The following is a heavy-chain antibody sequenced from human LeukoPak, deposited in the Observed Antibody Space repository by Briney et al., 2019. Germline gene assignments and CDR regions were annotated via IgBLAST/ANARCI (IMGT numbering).Heavy chain of an antibody. CDR1: GFIFSSYS. Sequence: GGSLRLSCAASGFIFSSYSMNWVRQAPGKGLEWVSSISSSSSYIYYADSVKGRFTISRDNAKNSLYLQMNSLRAEDTAVYYCARNHITMVRGVIRREGFDYWGQGTLVTVSS. J-gene: IGHJ4*02. D-gene: IGHD3-10*01. CDR2: ISSSSSYI. V-gene: IGHV3-21*01. CDR3: ARNHITMVRGVIRREGFDY.